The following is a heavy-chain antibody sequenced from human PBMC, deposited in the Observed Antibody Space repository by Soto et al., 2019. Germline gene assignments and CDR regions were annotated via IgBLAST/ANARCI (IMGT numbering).Heavy chain of an antibody. V-gene: IGHV1-18*04. CDR3: ARDSLETYYYDSSGYYELDY. CDR2: ITAYNDNT. J-gene: IGHJ4*02. Sequence: ASVKVSCKASGYTFTSYGLNWVRQAPGQGLEWMGWITAYNDNTNYAQKFQGWVTMTRDTSISTAYMELSRLRSDDTAVYYCARDSLETYYYDSSGYYELDYWGQGTLVTVSS. CDR1: GYTFTSYG. D-gene: IGHD3-22*01.